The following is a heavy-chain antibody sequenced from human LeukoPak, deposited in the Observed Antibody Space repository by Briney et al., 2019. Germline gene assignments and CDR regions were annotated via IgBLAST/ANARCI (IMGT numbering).Heavy chain of an antibody. CDR1: GFTFSSYG. J-gene: IGHJ5*02. D-gene: IGHD2-2*01. CDR3: ARSRGHCSSTSCPNWFDP. V-gene: IGHV3-33*01. CDR2: IWYDGSNK. Sequence: GGSLRLSCAASGFTFSSYGMHWVRQAPGKGLEWVAVIWYDGSNKYYADSVKGRLTISRDNSKNTLYLQMNSLRAEDTAVYYCARSRGHCSSTSCPNWFDPWGQGTLVTVSS.